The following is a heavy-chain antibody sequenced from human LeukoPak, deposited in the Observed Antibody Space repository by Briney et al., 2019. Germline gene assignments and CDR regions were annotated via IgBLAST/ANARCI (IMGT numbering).Heavy chain of an antibody. V-gene: IGHV1-18*01. CDR3: ARDTATINYYYGMDV. J-gene: IGHJ6*02. CDR1: GYTSTYNN. CDR2: INTKNGDT. D-gene: IGHD5-12*01. Sequence: ASVKVSCKAPGYTSTYNNISWVRQAPGQGLEWMGWINTKNGDTNYAQKLQGRVTMTTDTSTNTAYMELRSLRSDDTAVYYCARDTATINYYYGMDVWGQGTTVTVSS.